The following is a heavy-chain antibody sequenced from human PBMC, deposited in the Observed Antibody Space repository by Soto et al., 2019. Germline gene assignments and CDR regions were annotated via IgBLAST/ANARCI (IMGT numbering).Heavy chain of an antibody. D-gene: IGHD3-10*01. Sequence: QVQLLESGGGVGQPGKSLTLSCAASGFTFTQFAMHWVRQAPGQGLEWVAVISYDGKTEYYSESVEGRFTISRDDSKETLYLQTNSLKTDDTAIYYCARDSDPRMGRAGLTDDFDYWGQGTLVTVSS. V-gene: IGHV3-30*04. CDR2: ISYDGKTE. CDR3: ARDSDPRMGRAGLTDDFDY. J-gene: IGHJ4*02. CDR1: GFTFTQFA.